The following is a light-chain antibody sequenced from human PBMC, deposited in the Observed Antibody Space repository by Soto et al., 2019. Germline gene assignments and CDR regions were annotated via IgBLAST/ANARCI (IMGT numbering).Light chain of an antibody. V-gene: IGLV2-14*01. CDR3: SLYTSENAYV. CDR1: SSDVGGYNY. Sequence: QSVLTQPASVSGSPGQSITISCTGTSSDVGGYNYVPWYQQHPGKAPKLMIYAVTDRPSGVSSRFSGSKSGNTASLTISGLQAEDEADYYCSLYTSENAYVFGTGTKVTVL. J-gene: IGLJ1*01. CDR2: AVT.